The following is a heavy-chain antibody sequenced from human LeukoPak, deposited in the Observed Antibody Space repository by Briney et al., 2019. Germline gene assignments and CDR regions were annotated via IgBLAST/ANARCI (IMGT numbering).Heavy chain of an antibody. Sequence: GGSLRLSCAASGFIFSNNAMSWVRQAPGKGLEWVSTISGGDTDTSYADSVKGRFTISRDNAKNSLYLQMNSLRAEDTAVYYCATGGYGDSLDYWGQGTLVTVSS. D-gene: IGHD4-17*01. CDR1: GFIFSNNA. V-gene: IGHV3-21*01. CDR3: ATGGYGDSLDY. CDR2: ISGGDTDT. J-gene: IGHJ4*02.